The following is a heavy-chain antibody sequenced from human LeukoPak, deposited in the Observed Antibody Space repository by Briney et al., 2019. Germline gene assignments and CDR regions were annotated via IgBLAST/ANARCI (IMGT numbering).Heavy chain of an antibody. CDR1: GFTFDDYA. J-gene: IGHJ4*02. Sequence: PGGSLRLSCAASGFTFDDYAMHWVRQAPGKGLEWVSGISWNSGSIGYADSVKGRFTISRDNSKNTLYLQMNSLRAEDTAVYYCAKDFFRGYSYGPLFYWGQGTLVTVSS. CDR3: AKDFFRGYSYGPLFY. D-gene: IGHD5-18*01. V-gene: IGHV3-9*01. CDR2: ISWNSGSI.